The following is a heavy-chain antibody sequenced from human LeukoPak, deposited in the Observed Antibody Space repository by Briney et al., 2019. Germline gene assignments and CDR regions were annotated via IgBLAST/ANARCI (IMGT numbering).Heavy chain of an antibody. CDR3: ARVGEMESFDY. CDR1: GGSISSSSYY. D-gene: IGHD3-16*01. V-gene: IGHV4-39*07. Sequence: SETLSLTCTVSGGSISSSSYYWGWIRQPPGKGLEWIGSIYYSGSTYYNPSLKSRVTISVDTSKNQFSLKLSSVTAADTAVYYCARVGEMESFDYWGQGTLVTVSS. J-gene: IGHJ4*02. CDR2: IYYSGST.